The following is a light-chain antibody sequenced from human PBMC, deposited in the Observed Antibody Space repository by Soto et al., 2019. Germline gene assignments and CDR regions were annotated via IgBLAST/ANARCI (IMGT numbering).Light chain of an antibody. CDR3: QQYNNWPIT. Sequence: EIVLTQSPGTLSLSPGERATLSCRASQSVSNNYLAWYQQKPGQAPRLLIYGASNRATGIPDRFSGSGSGTDFTLSISSLEPEDVAVYYCQQYNNWPITFGQGTRLEI. CDR2: GAS. CDR1: QSVSNNY. J-gene: IGKJ5*01. V-gene: IGKV3-20*01.